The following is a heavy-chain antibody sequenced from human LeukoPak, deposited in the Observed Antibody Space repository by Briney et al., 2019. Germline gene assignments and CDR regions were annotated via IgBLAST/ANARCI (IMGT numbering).Heavy chain of an antibody. Sequence: GGSLRLSCAASGFTFSSYSMNWVRQAPGKGLEWVSSISSSSSYIYYADSVKGRFTTSRDNAKNSLYLQMNSLRAEDTAVYYCARDSRYYDSSGYYAEIVGYWGQGTLVTVSS. J-gene: IGHJ4*02. V-gene: IGHV3-21*01. D-gene: IGHD3-22*01. CDR1: GFTFSSYS. CDR3: ARDSRYYDSSGYYAEIVGY. CDR2: ISSSSSYI.